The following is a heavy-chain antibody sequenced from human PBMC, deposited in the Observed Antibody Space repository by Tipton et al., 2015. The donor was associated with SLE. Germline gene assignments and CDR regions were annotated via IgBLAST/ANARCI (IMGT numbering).Heavy chain of an antibody. V-gene: IGHV4-39*01. CDR2: MYHSGSA. J-gene: IGHJ6*02. CDR1: GGSISSGSYY. Sequence: TLSLTCTVSGGSISSGSYYWGWIRQPPGKGLEWIGSMYHSGSAYYNPSLKSRVTISVDTSKKQFFLKLSSVTAADTAVYYCARHLPSSVGTTPSWGMDGWGPGPTVTVSS. D-gene: IGHD2-15*01. CDR3: ARHLPSSVGTTPSWGMDG.